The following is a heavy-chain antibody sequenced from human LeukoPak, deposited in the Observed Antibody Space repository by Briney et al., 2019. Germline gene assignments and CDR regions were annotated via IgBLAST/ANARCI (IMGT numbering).Heavy chain of an antibody. CDR1: GFTFSSYG. Sequence: GGSLRLSCAASGFTFSSYGMSWVRQAPGKGLEWVSAISGSGGSTYYADSVKGRFVISRDNSKNTLYLQMNSLRAKDTAVYYCAKFALRYCSGGSCHPFDYWGQGTLVTVSS. CDR3: AKFALRYCSGGSCHPFDY. CDR2: ISGSGGST. D-gene: IGHD2-15*01. V-gene: IGHV3-23*01. J-gene: IGHJ4*02.